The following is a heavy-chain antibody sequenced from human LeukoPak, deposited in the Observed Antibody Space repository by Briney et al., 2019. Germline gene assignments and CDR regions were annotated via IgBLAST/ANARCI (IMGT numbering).Heavy chain of an antibody. CDR1: GFTFNSYW. CDR2: IKRDGSEK. V-gene: IGHV3-7*03. J-gene: IGHJ4*02. D-gene: IGHD2-15*01. CDR3: AKDGNLGDIVVVVAVFFDY. Sequence: GGSLRLSCAASGFTFNSYWMNWVRQAPGKGLEWVANIKRDGSEKYYVDSVKGRFTISRDNAKNSLYLQMNSLRAEDTALYYCAKDGNLGDIVVVVAVFFDYWGQGALVTVSS.